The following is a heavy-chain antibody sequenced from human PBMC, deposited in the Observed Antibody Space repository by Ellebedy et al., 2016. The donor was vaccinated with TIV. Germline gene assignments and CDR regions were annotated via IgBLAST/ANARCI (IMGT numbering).Heavy chain of an antibody. V-gene: IGHV3-33*01. J-gene: IGHJ4*02. CDR2: IWYDGSNK. CDR3: ARDSVGTGMGETLDY. D-gene: IGHD5-18*01. Sequence: GESLKISCAASGFTFSSYGMHWVRQAPGKGLEWVAVIWYDGSNKYYADSVKGRFTISRDNSKNTLYLQMNSLSAEDTAVYYCARDSVGTGMGETLDYWGQGTLVTVSS. CDR1: GFTFSSYG.